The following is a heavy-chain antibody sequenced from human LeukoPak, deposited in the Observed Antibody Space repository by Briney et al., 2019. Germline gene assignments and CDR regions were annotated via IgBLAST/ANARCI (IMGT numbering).Heavy chain of an antibody. Sequence: ASVKVSCKASEYTFTGYYMHWVRQAPGQGLEWMGWINPNSGGTNYAQKFQGRVTMTRDTSISTAYMELSRLRSDDTAVYYCARDLEYSSSWYSTDYWGQGTLVTVSS. V-gene: IGHV1-2*02. J-gene: IGHJ4*02. CDR3: ARDLEYSSSWYSTDY. CDR1: EYTFTGYY. CDR2: INPNSGGT. D-gene: IGHD6-13*01.